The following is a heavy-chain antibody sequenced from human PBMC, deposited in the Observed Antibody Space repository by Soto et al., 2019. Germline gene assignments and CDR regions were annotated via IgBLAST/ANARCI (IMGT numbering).Heavy chain of an antibody. D-gene: IGHD2-2*01. Sequence: ASVKVSCKASGYTFTSYDINWVRQATGQGLEWMGWVNPNSGNTGYAQKFQDRITMTRDTSISTAYMELSSLRADDTALYYCVRGETYCSSASCYDYWGQGTPVTVSS. CDR1: GYTFTSYD. CDR3: VRGETYCSSASCYDY. V-gene: IGHV1-8*01. CDR2: VNPNSGNT. J-gene: IGHJ4*02.